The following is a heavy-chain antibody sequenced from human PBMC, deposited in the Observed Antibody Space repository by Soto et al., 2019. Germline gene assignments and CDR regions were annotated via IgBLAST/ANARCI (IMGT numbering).Heavy chain of an antibody. J-gene: IGHJ6*02. Sequence: QVQLVESGGGVVQPGRSLRLSCAASGFTFSSYAMHWVRQAPGKGLEWVAVISYDGSNKYYADSVKGRFTISRDNSKNTLYLQMDRLRAEYTAVYYCAREAIPAAISWRGYYYYYGMDVWGQGTTVTVSS. V-gene: IGHV3-30-3*01. CDR2: ISYDGSNK. CDR3: AREAIPAAISWRGYYYYYGMDV. CDR1: GFTFSSYA. D-gene: IGHD2-2*02.